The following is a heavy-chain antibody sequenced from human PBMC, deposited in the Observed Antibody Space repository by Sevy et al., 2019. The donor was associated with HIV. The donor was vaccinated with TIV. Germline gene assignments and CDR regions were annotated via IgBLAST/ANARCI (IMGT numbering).Heavy chain of an antibody. J-gene: IGHJ4*02. CDR2: IYTSGST. V-gene: IGHV4-4*07. CDR1: GGSISSYY. Sequence: SETLSLTCTVSGGSISSYYWSWIRQPAGKGLEWIGRIYTSGSTNYNPSLKSRVTMSVDTSKNQFSLKLSSVTAADTAVYYCAKDFWSGYYPSSDYFDYWGQGTLVTVSS. CDR3: AKDFWSGYYPSSDYFDY. D-gene: IGHD3-3*01.